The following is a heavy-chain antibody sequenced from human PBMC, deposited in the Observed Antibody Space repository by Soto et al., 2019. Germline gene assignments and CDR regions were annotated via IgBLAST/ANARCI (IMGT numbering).Heavy chain of an antibody. V-gene: IGHV4-30-2*05. J-gene: IGHJ5*02. CDR2: IYHSGST. CDR1: GGSISSGGYS. CDR3: ARDTYYYDSSGYHINWFAP. Sequence: SETLSLTCAVSGGSISSGGYSWSWIRQPPGKGLEWIGYIYHSGSTYYNPSLKSRVTISVDTSKNQFSLKLSSVTAADTAVYYCARDTYYYDSSGYHINWFAPWGQGTLVTVSS. D-gene: IGHD3-22*01.